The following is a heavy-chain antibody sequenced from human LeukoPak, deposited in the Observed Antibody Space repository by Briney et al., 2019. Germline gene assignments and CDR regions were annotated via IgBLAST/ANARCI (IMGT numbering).Heavy chain of an antibody. Sequence: SETLSLTCTVSGGSISPYYYNWIRQPPGEGLEWIGYIYYTGSTNYNPSLNPSLKSRVTISVDTSKNQFSLKLSSVTAADTAVYYCARHRAYSSSSPFDYWGQGTLVTVSS. CDR1: GGSISPYY. J-gene: IGHJ4*02. CDR3: ARHRAYSSSSPFDY. CDR2: IYYTGST. D-gene: IGHD6-6*01. V-gene: IGHV4-59*08.